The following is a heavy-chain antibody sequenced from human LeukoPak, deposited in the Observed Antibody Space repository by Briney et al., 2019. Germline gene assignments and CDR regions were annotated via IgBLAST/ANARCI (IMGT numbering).Heavy chain of an antibody. J-gene: IGHJ1*01. CDR3: AKDLDSTDLYDNAD. Sequence: GGSLRLSCVASGFTFSRYAMNWVRQTPGKRLEWVSLIGTNEARTHYADSVKGRFTISRDNSKNTLFLQMHSVRAEATAVYYCAKDLDSTDLYDNADWGQGTLVTVSS. V-gene: IGHV3-23*01. CDR2: IGTNEART. CDR1: GFTFSRYA. D-gene: IGHD2/OR15-2a*01.